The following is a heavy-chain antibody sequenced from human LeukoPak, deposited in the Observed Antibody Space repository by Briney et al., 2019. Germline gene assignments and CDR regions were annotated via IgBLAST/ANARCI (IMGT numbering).Heavy chain of an antibody. D-gene: IGHD3-3*01. Sequence: SETLSLTCAVYGGSFSGYYWSWIRQPPGKGLEWIGEINHSGSTNYNPSLKSRVTISVDTSKNQFSLKLSSVTAADTAVYYCARGPEYYDFWSGYYRVSYFDYWGQGTLVTVSS. CDR3: ARGPEYYDFWSGYYRVSYFDY. V-gene: IGHV4-34*01. CDR1: GGSFSGYY. CDR2: INHSGST. J-gene: IGHJ4*02.